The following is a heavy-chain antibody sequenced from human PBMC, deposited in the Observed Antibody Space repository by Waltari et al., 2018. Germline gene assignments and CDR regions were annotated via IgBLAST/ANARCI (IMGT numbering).Heavy chain of an antibody. CDR2: MDPTLGNT. Sequence: QVQLVQSGAEVKKPGASVKVSCKASGYTFTSYDINWVRQATGQGLEWMGWMDPTLGNTGYARKFQGRVAITRNTSISTAYMELSSLGSEDTAVYYCAGDSVRTYNWFDPWGQGTLVTVSS. D-gene: IGHD1-26*01. J-gene: IGHJ5*02. CDR1: GYTFTSYD. V-gene: IGHV1-8*03. CDR3: AGDSVRTYNWFDP.